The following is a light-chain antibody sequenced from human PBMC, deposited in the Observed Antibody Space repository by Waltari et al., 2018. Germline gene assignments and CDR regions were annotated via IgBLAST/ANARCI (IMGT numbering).Light chain of an antibody. Sequence: SYELTQPPSVSVSPGQTARIPCSGDASPRQYAYWYQQTPGQAPIPVSYEDSNRPSGIPERFSGSSSGTMATLTVTGAQVEDEADYYCYSTDISGTERVFGGGTKLTVL. V-gene: IGLV3-10*01. J-gene: IGLJ2*01. CDR2: EDS. CDR1: ASPRQY. CDR3: YSTDISGTERV.